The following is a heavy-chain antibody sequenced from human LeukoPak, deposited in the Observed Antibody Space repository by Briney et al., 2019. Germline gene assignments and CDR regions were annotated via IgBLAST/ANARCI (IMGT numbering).Heavy chain of an antibody. Sequence: SETLSLTCTVSGGSISSYYWSWIRQPAGKGLEWIGRIYTSGSTNYNPSLKSRVTMSVDTPKNQFSLKLSSVTAADTAMYYCARDYYDSSGYYGSFDYWGQGTLVTVSS. CDR3: ARDYYDSSGYYGSFDY. CDR1: GGSISSYY. J-gene: IGHJ4*02. V-gene: IGHV4-4*07. CDR2: IYTSGST. D-gene: IGHD3-22*01.